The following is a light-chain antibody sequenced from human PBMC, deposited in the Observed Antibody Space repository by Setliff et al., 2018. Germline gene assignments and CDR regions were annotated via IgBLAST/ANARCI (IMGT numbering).Light chain of an antibody. CDR3: CSYAGSSTFVA. Sequence: QSALTQPASVSGSPGQSITISCTGTSSDVGSYNLVSWYQQHPGKAPKLMIYEVSKRPSGVSNRFSGPKSGNTASLTISGLQAEDEADYYCCSYAGSSTFVAFGGGTKGTVL. CDR1: SSDVGSYNL. CDR2: EVS. J-gene: IGLJ2*01. V-gene: IGLV2-23*02.